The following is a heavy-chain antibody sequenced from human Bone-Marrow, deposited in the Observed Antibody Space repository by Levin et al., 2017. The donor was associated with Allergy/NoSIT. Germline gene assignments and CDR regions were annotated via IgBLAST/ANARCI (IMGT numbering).Heavy chain of an antibody. CDR1: GYSFIGYY. CDR3: AGEWGSGGDLDN. CDR2: ITPRDGAT. D-gene: IGHD2-21*02. Sequence: GESLKISCKASGYSFIGYYLNWVRQAPGQGFEWMGWITPRDGATEYAQKFQDRITMTWDTSTKTVFMELKSLTSDDTAVYYCAGEWGSGGDLDNWGQGSLVIVSS. J-gene: IGHJ4*02. V-gene: IGHV1-2*02.